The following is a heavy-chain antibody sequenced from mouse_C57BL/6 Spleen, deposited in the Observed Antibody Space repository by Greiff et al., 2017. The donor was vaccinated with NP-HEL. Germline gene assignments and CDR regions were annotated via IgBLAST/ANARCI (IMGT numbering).Heavy chain of an antibody. V-gene: IGHV5-17*01. CDR2: IRSGGSTI. Sequence: EVHLVESGGGLVKPGGSLKLSCAASGFTFSDYGMHWVRQAPEKGLEWVAYIRSGGSTIYYADTVKGRFTISRDNAKNTLYLQMTSLRSEDTAMYYCARVRITTVSFDYWGQGTTVTVSS. J-gene: IGHJ2*01. D-gene: IGHD1-1*01. CDR1: GFTFSDYG. CDR3: ARVRITTVSFDY.